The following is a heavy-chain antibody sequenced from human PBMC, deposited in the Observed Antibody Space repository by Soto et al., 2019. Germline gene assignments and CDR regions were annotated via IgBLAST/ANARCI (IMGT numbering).Heavy chain of an antibody. D-gene: IGHD3-22*01. CDR1: GFTFSSYA. CDR3: AREEVVVITGPLAAFDI. V-gene: IGHV3-30-3*01. Sequence: PGGSLTLSCAASGFTFSSYAMHWVRQAPGEGLEWVAVISYDGSNKYYADSVKGRFTISRDNSKNTLYLQMNSLRAEDTAVYYCAREEVVVITGPLAAFDIWGQGTMVTVSS. CDR2: ISYDGSNK. J-gene: IGHJ3*02.